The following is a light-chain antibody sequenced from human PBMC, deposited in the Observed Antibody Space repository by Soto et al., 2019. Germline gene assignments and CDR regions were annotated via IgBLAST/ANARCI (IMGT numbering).Light chain of an antibody. CDR2: EVS. CDR3: SSYRSSSTYV. V-gene: IGLV2-14*01. Sequence: QSALTQPASVSGSPGQSITISCTGTSSDVGGYNYVSWYQQHPGKAPKLIIYEVSNRPSGVSNRFSGSKSGNTASLTISGLQAEDEVDYYCSSYRSSSTYVFGTGTKLTVL. CDR1: SSDVGGYNY. J-gene: IGLJ1*01.